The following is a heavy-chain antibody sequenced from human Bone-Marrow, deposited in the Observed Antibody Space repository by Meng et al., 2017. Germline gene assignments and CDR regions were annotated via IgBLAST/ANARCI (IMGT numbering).Heavy chain of an antibody. CDR1: GGSFSGYY. D-gene: IGHD6-19*01. Sequence: SETLSLTCAVYGGSFSGYYWSWIRQPPGKGLEWIGYIYYSGSTNYNPSLKSRVTISVDTSKNQFSLKLSSVTAADTAVYYCARASGWYVLGYFDLWGRGTLVTVSS. CDR3: ARASGWYVLGYFDL. J-gene: IGHJ2*01. V-gene: IGHV4-59*01. CDR2: IYYSGST.